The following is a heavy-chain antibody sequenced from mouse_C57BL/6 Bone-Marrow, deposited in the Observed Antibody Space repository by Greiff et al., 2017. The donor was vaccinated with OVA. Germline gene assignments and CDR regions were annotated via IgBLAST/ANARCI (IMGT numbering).Heavy chain of an antibody. Sequence: EVKLVESGGGLVQPGGSLKLSCAASGFTFTDYYMYWVRQTPEKRLEWVAYISNGGGSTYYPDTVKGRFTISRDNAKNTLYLQMSRLKSEDTAMYYCASDIRYYDGSSVYYAMDYWGQGTSVTVSS. CDR1: GFTFTDYY. J-gene: IGHJ4*01. V-gene: IGHV5-12*01. CDR2: ISNGGGST. CDR3: ASDIRYYDGSSVYYAMDY. D-gene: IGHD1-1*01.